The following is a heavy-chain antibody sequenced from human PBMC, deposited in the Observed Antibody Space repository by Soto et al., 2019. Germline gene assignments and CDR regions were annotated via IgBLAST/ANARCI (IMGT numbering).Heavy chain of an antibody. J-gene: IGHJ3*02. CDR3: ARERGHVLRFLEWTKDSDAFDI. Sequence: GESLKISCKGSGYSFTSYWIGWVRQMPGKGLEWMGIIYPGDSDTRYSPSFQGQVTISADKSISTAYLQWSSLKASDTAMYYCARERGHVLRFLEWTKDSDAFDIWGQGTMVTVSS. D-gene: IGHD3-3*01. CDR1: GYSFTSYW. CDR2: IYPGDSDT. V-gene: IGHV5-51*01.